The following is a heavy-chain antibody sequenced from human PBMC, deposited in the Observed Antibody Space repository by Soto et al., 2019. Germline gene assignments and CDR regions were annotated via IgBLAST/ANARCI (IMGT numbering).Heavy chain of an antibody. J-gene: IGHJ6*02. CDR1: GGTFSSYT. Sequence: QVQLVQSGAEVKKPGSSVKVSCKASGGTFSSYTISWVRQAPGQGLEWMGRIIPILGIANYAQKFQGRVTITADKSTSTXXXELSSXXXXXXXXXXXXRTVWDGMDVWGQGTTVTVSS. CDR3: XRTVWDGMDV. D-gene: IGHD2-8*01. V-gene: IGHV1-69*02. CDR2: IIPILGIA.